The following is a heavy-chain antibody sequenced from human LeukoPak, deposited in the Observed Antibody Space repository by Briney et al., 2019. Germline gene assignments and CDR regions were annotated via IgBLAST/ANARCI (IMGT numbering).Heavy chain of an antibody. V-gene: IGHV3-23*01. J-gene: IGHJ4*02. CDR2: ISGSGGST. CDR1: GFTFSSYA. D-gene: IGHD2-2*01. Sequence: PGGSLRLSCAASGFTFSSYAMSWVRQAPGKGLEWVSAISGSGGSTYYADSVKGRFTISRDNSKNTLYLQMNSLRAEDTAVYYCAKADCSSTTCYDNYWGQGTLVTVSS. CDR3: AKADCSSTTCYDNY.